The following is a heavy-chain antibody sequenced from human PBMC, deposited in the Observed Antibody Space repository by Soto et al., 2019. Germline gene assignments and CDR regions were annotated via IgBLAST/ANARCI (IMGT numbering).Heavy chain of an antibody. CDR2: IRSKAYGGTT. Sequence: EVQLVESGGGLVKPGRSLRLSCTASGFTFGDYAMSWFRQAPGKGLEWVGFIRSKAYGGTTEYAASVKGRFTISRXDSKSIAYLQMNSLKTEDTAVYYCTRAGRWQDPDYWGQGTLVTVSS. CDR3: TRAGRWQDPDY. D-gene: IGHD4-17*01. J-gene: IGHJ4*02. V-gene: IGHV3-49*05. CDR1: GFTFGDYA.